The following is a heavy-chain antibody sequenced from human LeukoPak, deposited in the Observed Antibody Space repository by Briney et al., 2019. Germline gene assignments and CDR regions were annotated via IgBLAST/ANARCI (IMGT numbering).Heavy chain of an antibody. Sequence: GRSLRLSCAASGFTFSSYGMHWVRQAPGKGLEWVAVIWYDGSNKYYADSVKGRFTISRDNSKNTLYLQMNSLRAEDTAVYYCAKGPYCSSTSCSRDYYYYYMDVWGKGTTVTVSS. V-gene: IGHV3-33*06. J-gene: IGHJ6*03. CDR1: GFTFSSYG. D-gene: IGHD2-2*01. CDR2: IWYDGSNK. CDR3: AKGPYCSSTSCSRDYYYYYMDV.